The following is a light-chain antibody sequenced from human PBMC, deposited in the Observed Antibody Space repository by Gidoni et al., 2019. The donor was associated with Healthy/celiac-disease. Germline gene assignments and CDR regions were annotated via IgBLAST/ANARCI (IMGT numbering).Light chain of an antibody. CDR3: YSAADRI. V-gene: IGLV3-27*01. J-gene: IGLJ2*01. Sequence: SYELTQPSSVSVSPGQTARITCSGDVLAKKYDRWFQQKPGQAPVLVIYKDSERPSGIPERFSGSSSGTTVTLTISGAQVEDEADYYCYSAADRIFGGGTKLTVL. CDR1: VLAKKY. CDR2: KDS.